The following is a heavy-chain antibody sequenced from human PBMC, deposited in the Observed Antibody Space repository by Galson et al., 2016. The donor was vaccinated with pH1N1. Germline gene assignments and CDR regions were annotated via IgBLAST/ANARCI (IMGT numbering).Heavy chain of an antibody. V-gene: IGHV1-3*01. CDR1: GYIFISYV. J-gene: IGHJ4*02. CDR2: VNPGNGDT. CDR3: AKDRGGSGVFDN. D-gene: IGHD3-10*01. Sequence: SVKVSCKASGYIFISYVIHWVRQAPGQRLEWMGFVNPGNGDTKYSQKFQDRVTITTDTSASTASMEFTSLTSEDTAVYYCAKDRGGSGVFDNWGQGTLVTVSS.